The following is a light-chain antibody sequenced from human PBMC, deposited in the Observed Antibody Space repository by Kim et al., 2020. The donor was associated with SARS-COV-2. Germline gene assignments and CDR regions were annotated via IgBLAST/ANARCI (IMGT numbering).Light chain of an antibody. CDR1: SGHSSYA. J-gene: IGLJ2*01. Sequence: VKLTCTLSSGHSSYAIAWHQQQPEKGHRYLMKLNSDGSHSKGDGIPDRFSGSSSGAERYLTISSLQSEDEADYYCQTWGTGIHVVFGGGTQLTVL. CDR2: LNSDGSH. CDR3: QTWGTGIHVV. V-gene: IGLV4-69*01.